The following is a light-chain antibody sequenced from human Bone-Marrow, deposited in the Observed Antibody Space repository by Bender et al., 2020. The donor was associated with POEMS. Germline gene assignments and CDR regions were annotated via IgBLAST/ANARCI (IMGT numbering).Light chain of an antibody. CDR1: NSDIGTYKY. CDR3: CSYTIGNSYV. V-gene: IGLV2-14*03. CDR2: NVN. J-gene: IGLJ1*01. Sequence: QSALTQPPSASGSPGQSVTISCIGSNSDIGTYKYVSWYQQHPDKAPTLLLYNVNDRPSGISDHFSGSKSGYTASRAISGLQAEDEADYYCCSYTIGNSYVFGTGTHVTVL.